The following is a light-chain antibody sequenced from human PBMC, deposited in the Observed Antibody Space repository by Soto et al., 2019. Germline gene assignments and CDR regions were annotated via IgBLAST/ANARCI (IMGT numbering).Light chain of an antibody. CDR3: QTWATGIRV. CDR1: SGHSSYP. CDR2: LNSDGSH. V-gene: IGLV4-69*01. J-gene: IGLJ2*01. Sequence: QLVLTQSPSASASLGASVKITCTLSSGHSSYPIAWHQQQPDKGPRFLMKLNSDGSHSKGDGIPDRFSGSTSGAERYLTITSIQSEDEADYYCQTWATGIRVFGGGTKVTVL.